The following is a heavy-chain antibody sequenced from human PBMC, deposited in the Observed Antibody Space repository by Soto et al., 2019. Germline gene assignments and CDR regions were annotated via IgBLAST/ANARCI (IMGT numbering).Heavy chain of an antibody. CDR1: GFTFSSYA. CDR2: ISGSGGST. D-gene: IGHD3-22*01. J-gene: IGHJ4*02. V-gene: IGHV3-23*01. Sequence: EVQLLESGGGLVQPGGSLRLSCAASGFTFSSYAMSWVRQAPGKGLEWVSAISGSGGSTYYADSVKGRFTISRDNSKNTLYLQMNSLRAEDTAVYYCAKDPPSMIVVWELWDYWGQGTLVTVSS. CDR3: AKDPPSMIVVWELWDY.